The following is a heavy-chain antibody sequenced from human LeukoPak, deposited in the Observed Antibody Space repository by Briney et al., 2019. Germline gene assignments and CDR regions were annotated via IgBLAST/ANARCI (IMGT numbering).Heavy chain of an antibody. CDR2: ISYDGSNK. D-gene: IGHD3-22*01. J-gene: IGHJ4*02. CDR1: GFTFSSYA. Sequence: GSLRLSCAASGFTFSSYAMHWVRQAPGKGLEWVAVISYDGSNKYYADSVKGRFTISRDNSKNTLYLQMNSLRAEDTAVYYCARGASSGYPNSPDYWGQGTLVTVSS. V-gene: IGHV3-30-3*01. CDR3: ARGASSGYPNSPDY.